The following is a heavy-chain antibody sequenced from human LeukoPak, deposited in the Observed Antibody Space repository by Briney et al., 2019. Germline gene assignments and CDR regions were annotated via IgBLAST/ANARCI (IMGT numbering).Heavy chain of an antibody. CDR3: ARDLELRTCC. D-gene: IGHD3-10*01. J-gene: IGHJ1*01. V-gene: IGHV3-74*01. CDR1: AFTLSRYW. Sequence: GGSLRLSCAASAFTLSRYWVHWVRQAPGKGLVWVSRINSDGSSTSYADSVKGRFTISSDNSKNTLFLQMNSLRAEDTAVYYCARDLELRTCCWGQGTLVTVSS. CDR2: INSDGSST.